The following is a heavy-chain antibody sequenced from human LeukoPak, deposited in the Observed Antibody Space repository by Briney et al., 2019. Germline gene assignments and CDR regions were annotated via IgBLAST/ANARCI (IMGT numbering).Heavy chain of an antibody. CDR3: ARPYYYDSRIDP. CDR1: GGSITSGDYY. D-gene: IGHD3-22*01. V-gene: IGHV4-30-4*01. J-gene: IGHJ5*02. Sequence: SETLSLTCTVSGGSITSGDYYWSWIRQPPGKGLEWITYMYYSGSTYYNPSPKSRVTMSADTSKNQFSLKLSSVTAADTAVYYCARPYYYDSRIDPWGQGTLVTVSS. CDR2: MYYSGST.